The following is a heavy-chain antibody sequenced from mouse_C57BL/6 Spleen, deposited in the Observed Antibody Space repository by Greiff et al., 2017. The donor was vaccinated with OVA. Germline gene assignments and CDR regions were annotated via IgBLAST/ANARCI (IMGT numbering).Heavy chain of an antibody. CDR1: GYTFTSYW. CDR3: ARGGYYGSLYYFDY. CDR2: ISPGSGST. V-gene: IGHV1-55*01. D-gene: IGHD2-1*01. J-gene: IGHJ2*01. Sequence: VQLKQPGAELVKPGASVKMSCKASGYTFTSYWITWVKQRPGQGLEWIGDISPGSGSTNYNEKFKSKATLTVDTSSSTAYMQLSSLTSEDSAVYYCARGGYYGSLYYFDYWGQGTTLTVSS.